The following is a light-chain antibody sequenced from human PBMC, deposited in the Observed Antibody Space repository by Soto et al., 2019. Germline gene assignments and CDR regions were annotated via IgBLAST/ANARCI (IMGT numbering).Light chain of an antibody. CDR2: DVS. CDR3: SSYTSSSTLV. V-gene: IGLV2-14*01. J-gene: IGLJ2*01. Sequence: QSALTQPASVSGSPGQSITISCTGTSSDIGGHNYVSWYQQHPGKAPKLMIYDVSNRPSGVSNRFSGSKSGNRASLTISGLQAEDEDDYYCSSYTSSSTLVFGGGTKLTVL. CDR1: SSDIGGHNY.